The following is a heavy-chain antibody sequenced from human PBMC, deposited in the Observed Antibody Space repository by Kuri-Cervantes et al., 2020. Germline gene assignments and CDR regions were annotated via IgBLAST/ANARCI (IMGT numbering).Heavy chain of an antibody. CDR1: GFTFSSYS. V-gene: IGHV3-64*01. Sequence: GGSLRLSCAASGFTFSSYSMHWVRQAPGKGLEYVSAIISNGGVTYYANSVKGRFTISRDNSKNTLYLQMNSLRAEDTAVYYCAKVTGSPRSSYLRAFDIWGQGTMVTVSS. CDR3: AKVTGSPRSSYLRAFDI. J-gene: IGHJ3*02. CDR2: IISNGGVT. D-gene: IGHD7-27*01.